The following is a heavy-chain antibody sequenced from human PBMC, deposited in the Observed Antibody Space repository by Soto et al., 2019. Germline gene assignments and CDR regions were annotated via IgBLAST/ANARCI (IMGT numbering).Heavy chain of an antibody. CDR2: ISWNNHVI. CDR3: AKDDHCSGGGCYGGFDS. CDR1: SFTFDKFS. Sequence: VELVESGGGLIQPGRSLRLSCAASSFTFDKFSMHWVRQVPGKGPEWVSGISWNNHVIGYAGSVKGRFTISRDNAKNSLFLQMNGLRSEDTALYYCAKDDHCSGGGCYGGFDSWGQGVLVTVSP. D-gene: IGHD2-15*01. J-gene: IGHJ4*02. V-gene: IGHV3-9*01.